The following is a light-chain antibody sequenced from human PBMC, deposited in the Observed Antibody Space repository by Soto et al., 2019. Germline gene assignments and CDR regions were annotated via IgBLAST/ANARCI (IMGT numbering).Light chain of an antibody. V-gene: IGLV2-14*01. CDR3: SSFTATITLV. Sequence: QSVLTQPASVSGSPGQSITISCSGTSSDVGLYNYVSWYQQHPGKAPKLMIYEVSNRPAGVSNRFSGSKSGNTASLTISGLQAEDEADYYCSSFTATITLVFGSGTKVTVL. CDR2: EVS. J-gene: IGLJ1*01. CDR1: SSDVGLYNY.